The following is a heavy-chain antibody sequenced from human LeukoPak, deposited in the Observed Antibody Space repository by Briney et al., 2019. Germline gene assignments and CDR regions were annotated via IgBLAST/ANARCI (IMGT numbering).Heavy chain of an antibody. Sequence: SESLKISCNASAYSFTISWIPWVRQMPGKGLEWMGSLHFGDSDTRHSPSFQGQVTISADKSIITAYLQWSSLKASDTDMYDCVRVLGSCWYYFDYGCQGTLVMVSS. D-gene: IGHD6-19*01. CDR3: VRVLGSCWYYFDY. J-gene: IGHJ4*02. CDR2: LHFGDSDT. V-gene: IGHV5-51*01. CDR1: AYSFTISW.